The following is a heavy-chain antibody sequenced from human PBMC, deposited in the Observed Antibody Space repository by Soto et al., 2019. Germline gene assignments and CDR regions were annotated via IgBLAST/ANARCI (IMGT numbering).Heavy chain of an antibody. Sequence: AASVKVSCKASGGTFSSYAISWVRQAPGQGLEWMGGIIPIFGTANYAQKFQGRVTITADESTSTAYMELSSLRSEDTAVYYCARNGVAAADPSPPYYFDYWGQGTLVTVSS. D-gene: IGHD6-13*01. CDR3: ARNGVAAADPSPPYYFDY. CDR1: GGTFSSYA. J-gene: IGHJ4*02. V-gene: IGHV1-69*13. CDR2: IIPIFGTA.